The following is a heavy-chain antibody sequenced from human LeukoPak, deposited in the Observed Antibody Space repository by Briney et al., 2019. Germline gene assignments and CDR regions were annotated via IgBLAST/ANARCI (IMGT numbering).Heavy chain of an antibody. Sequence: HPGGSLRLSCAASGFTSDSYWMSWVRQAPGKGLEWVANIKQDGNEKYYVDSVKDRFTISRDNAKNSLYLQMNSLRAEDTAVYYCARDPLTQNDYWGQGTLVAVSS. CDR2: IKQDGNEK. J-gene: IGHJ4*02. CDR1: GFTSDSYW. D-gene: IGHD1-14*01. CDR3: ARDPLTQNDY. V-gene: IGHV3-7*01.